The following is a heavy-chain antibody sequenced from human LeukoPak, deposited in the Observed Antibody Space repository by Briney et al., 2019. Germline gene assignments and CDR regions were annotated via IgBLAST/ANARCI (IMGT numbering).Heavy chain of an antibody. CDR2: ISSDGRNK. J-gene: IGHJ4*02. CDR1: GFTFSTYT. CDR3: AREYRSAWTSLDY. D-gene: IGHD6-19*01. V-gene: IGHV3-30*04. Sequence: GGSLRLSCAASGFTFSTYTMNWVRQAPGKGLEWVSFISSDGRNKYYADSAKGRFTISRDNSESTLFLQMNSLRAEDAAVYYCAREYRSAWTSLDYWGQGTLVTVSS.